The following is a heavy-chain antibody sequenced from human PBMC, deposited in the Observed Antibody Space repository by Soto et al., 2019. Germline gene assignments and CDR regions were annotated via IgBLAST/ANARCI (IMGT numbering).Heavy chain of an antibody. Sequence: DVQLMESGGGMVQPGGSLRLSCAASGFTFNNYWMSWVRQAPGKGLEWVANIRQDGSETNYLDSVKGRFTISRDNARDVLYLEMNSLRAEDTAVFYCARERGSYFDAFDLWGRGTMVVVAS. V-gene: IGHV3-7*03. J-gene: IGHJ3*01. D-gene: IGHD1-26*01. CDR1: GFTFNNYW. CDR2: IRQDGSET. CDR3: ARERGSYFDAFDL.